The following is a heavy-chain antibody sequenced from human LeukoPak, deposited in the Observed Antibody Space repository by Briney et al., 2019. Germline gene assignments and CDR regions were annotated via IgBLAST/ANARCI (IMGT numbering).Heavy chain of an antibody. CDR2: INLKSGDT. CDR1: GYTFNGYY. V-gene: IGHV1-2*02. J-gene: IGHJ4*02. CDR3: ARDQIRATMIVVVITYYFDY. D-gene: IGHD3-22*01. Sequence: ASVKVSCKASGYTFNGYYMHWVRQAPGQGLEWMGWINLKSGDTKYAQRFQGRVTMTKDTSISTTYMELSRLISDDTAVYYCARDQIRATMIVVVITYYFDYWGQGTLVTVSS.